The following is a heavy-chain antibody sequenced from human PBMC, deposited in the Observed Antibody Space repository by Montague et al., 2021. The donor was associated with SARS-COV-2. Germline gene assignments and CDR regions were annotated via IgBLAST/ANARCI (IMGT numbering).Heavy chain of an antibody. CDR1: GDSVSSNSVA. V-gene: IGHV6-1*01. CDR2: TYYRSKWYS. D-gene: IGHD6-19*01. J-gene: IGHJ4*02. CDR3: VRYSGWFYFDF. Sequence: CAISGDSVSSNSVAWSWIGQSPSRGLEWLGRTYYRSKWYSDYAXXVRGRLTVNPDASKNEFSLELNFVTPEDTAVYYCVRYSGWFYFDFWGQGTLVTVSS.